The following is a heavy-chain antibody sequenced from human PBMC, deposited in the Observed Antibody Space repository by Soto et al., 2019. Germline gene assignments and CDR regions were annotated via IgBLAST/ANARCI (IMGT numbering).Heavy chain of an antibody. V-gene: IGHV3-23*01. CDR2: ISGSGGSV. J-gene: IGHJ4*02. D-gene: IGHD3-3*01. Sequence: PGGSLRLSCAASGFTLNSYAMSWVRQAPGKGLGWVSAISGSGGSVYYADSVKGRFGISRDTSKNTLFLQMNSLRAEDTAVYYCAKGSSYDFWSTYFDFWGQGTLVTVSS. CDR1: GFTLNSYA. CDR3: AKGSSYDFWSTYFDF.